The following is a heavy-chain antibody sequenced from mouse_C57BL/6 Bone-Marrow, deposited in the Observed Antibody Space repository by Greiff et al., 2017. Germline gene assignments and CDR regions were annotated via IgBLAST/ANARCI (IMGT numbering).Heavy chain of an antibody. CDR3: AITTVPYWYFDV. CDR1: GFTFSDYG. V-gene: IGHV5-17*01. Sequence: VQLQASGGGLVKPGGSLKLSCAASGFTFSDYGMHWVRQAPEKGLEWVAYISSGSSTIYYADTVKGRFTISRDNAKNTLFLQMTSLRSEDTAMYYCAITTVPYWYFDVWGTGTTVTVSS. J-gene: IGHJ1*03. D-gene: IGHD1-1*01. CDR2: ISSGSSTI.